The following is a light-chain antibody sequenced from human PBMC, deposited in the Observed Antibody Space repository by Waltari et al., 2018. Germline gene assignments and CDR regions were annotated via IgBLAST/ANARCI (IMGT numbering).Light chain of an antibody. J-gene: IGKJ4*01. CDR2: KVS. CDR3: MQGTHWPLT. V-gene: IGKV2-30*01. CDR1: QSLVYSDGNTY. Sequence: DVVMTQSPLSLPVTLGQPASISCRSSQSLVYSDGNTYLNWFQQRPGQTPRRLIFKVSNRDSGVPDRCGGSGSGTDFTLKISRVDADDVGVYYCMQGTHWPLTFGGGTKVEIK.